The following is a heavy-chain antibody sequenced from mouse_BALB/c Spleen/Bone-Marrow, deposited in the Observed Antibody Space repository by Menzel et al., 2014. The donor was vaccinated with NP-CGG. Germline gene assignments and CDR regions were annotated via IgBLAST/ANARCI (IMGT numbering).Heavy chain of an antibody. Sequence: EVQGVESGPELVKPGASVKISCKASGYSFTGYYMHWAKQSHGNSLDWIGYIYPYNGVSSYNQKFKGKATLTVDKSSSTAYMELRSLTSDDSAVYYCESRGEYFDVWGAGTTVTVSS. CDR3: ESRGEYFDV. J-gene: IGHJ1*01. V-gene: IGHV1-31*01. CDR2: IYPYNGVS. CDR1: GYSFTGYY.